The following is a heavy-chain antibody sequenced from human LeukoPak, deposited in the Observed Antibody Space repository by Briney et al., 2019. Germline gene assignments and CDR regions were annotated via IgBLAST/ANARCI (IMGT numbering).Heavy chain of an antibody. D-gene: IGHD3-3*01. CDR3: ARRSGYYTYYFDY. V-gene: IGHV4-4*09. CDR2: IYTSGST. J-gene: IGHJ4*02. CDR1: GGSISSCY. Sequence: PSETLSLTCTVSGGSISSCYWSWIRQPPGKGLEWIGYIYTSGSTNYNPSLKSRVTISVDTSENQFSLKLSSVTAADTAVYYCARRSGYYTYYFDYWGQGTLVTVSS.